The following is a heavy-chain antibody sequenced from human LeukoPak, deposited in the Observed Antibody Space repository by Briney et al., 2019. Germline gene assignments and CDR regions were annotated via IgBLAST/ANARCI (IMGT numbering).Heavy chain of an antibody. Sequence: PGGSLRLSCAASGFTFSSYAMSWVRQAPGKGLEWVSAISGSGGSTYYADSVKGRFTISRDNSKNTLYQQMNSLRAEDTAVYYCAKGWTSGYYYMDVWGKGTTVTVSS. V-gene: IGHV3-23*01. D-gene: IGHD3/OR15-3a*01. CDR1: GFTFSSYA. CDR2: ISGSGGST. CDR3: AKGWTSGYYYMDV. J-gene: IGHJ6*03.